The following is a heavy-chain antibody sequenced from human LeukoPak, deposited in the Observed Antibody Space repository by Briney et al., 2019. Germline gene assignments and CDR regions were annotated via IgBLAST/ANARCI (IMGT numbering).Heavy chain of an antibody. D-gene: IGHD4-11*01. Sequence: SETLSLTCTVPGGSISSSSYYWGWIRQPPGKGLEWIGSIYYSGSTYYNPSLKSRVTISVDTSKNQFSLKLSSVTAADTAVYYCASPPMTTPYYYYYMDVWGKGTTVTVSS. CDR2: IYYSGST. CDR3: ASPPMTTPYYYYYMDV. V-gene: IGHV4-39*01. CDR1: GGSISSSSYY. J-gene: IGHJ6*03.